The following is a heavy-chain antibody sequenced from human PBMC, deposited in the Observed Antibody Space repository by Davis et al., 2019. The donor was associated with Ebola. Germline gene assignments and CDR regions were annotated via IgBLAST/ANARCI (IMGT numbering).Heavy chain of an antibody. Sequence: PGGSLRLSCVASGFTFSGSSIHWVRQAPGKGLEWVGRIRTKSNDYATAYGASVNGRFTISRDDSKNTAYLQMNSLQTDDTAVYYCGRLGIAVPQSDHWGQGTLVTVSS. J-gene: IGHJ4*02. CDR2: IRTKSNDYAT. V-gene: IGHV3-73*01. D-gene: IGHD6-19*01. CDR3: GRLGIAVPQSDH. CDR1: GFTFSGSS.